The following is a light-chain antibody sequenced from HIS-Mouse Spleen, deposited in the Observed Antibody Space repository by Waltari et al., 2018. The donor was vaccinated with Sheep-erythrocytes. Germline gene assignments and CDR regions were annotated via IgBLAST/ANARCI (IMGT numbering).Light chain of an antibody. CDR1: QSISSY. CDR2: AAS. J-gene: IGKJ4*01. Sequence: DIQMTQSPSSVSASVGDRVTITCRASQSISSYLNWYQQKPGRAPKPLIYAASSLQIGVPSRFSGSGSGTDFTLTISSLQPEDFATYYCQQSYSTPPTFGGGTKVEIK. CDR3: QQSYSTPPT. V-gene: IGKV1-39*01.